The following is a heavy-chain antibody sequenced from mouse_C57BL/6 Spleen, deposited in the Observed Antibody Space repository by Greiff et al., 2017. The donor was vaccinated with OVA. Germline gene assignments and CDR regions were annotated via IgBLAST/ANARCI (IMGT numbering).Heavy chain of an antibody. CDR1: GYTFTSYW. CDR2: IDPSDSYT. D-gene: IGHD1-1*01. J-gene: IGHJ3*01. V-gene: IGHV1-59*01. Sequence: QVQLQQSGAELVRPGTSVKLSCKASGYTFTSYWMHWVKQRPGQGLEWIGVIDPSDSYTNYNQKFKGKATLTVDTSSSTAYMQLSSLTSEDSAVYYCARDYYGSLEGFAYWGQGTLVTVSA. CDR3: ARDYYGSLEGFAY.